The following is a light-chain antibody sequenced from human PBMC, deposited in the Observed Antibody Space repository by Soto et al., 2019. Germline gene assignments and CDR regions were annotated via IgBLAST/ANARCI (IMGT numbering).Light chain of an antibody. Sequence: EIVLTQSPGTLSLSPGERATLSCRASQSVSSSYLAWYQQKPGQAPRLLIYGASSRATGIPDRFSGSGSGTDFTLTISSLEPEDFAVYYCQQRGNWPITFGQGTRLEI. CDR2: GAS. V-gene: IGKV3D-20*02. CDR1: QSVSSSY. CDR3: QQRGNWPIT. J-gene: IGKJ5*01.